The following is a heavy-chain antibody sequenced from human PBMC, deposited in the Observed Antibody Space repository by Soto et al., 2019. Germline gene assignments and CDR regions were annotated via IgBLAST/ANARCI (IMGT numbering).Heavy chain of an antibody. Sequence: QVQLVESGGGVVQPGRSLRLSCAASGFTFSSYGMHWVRQAPGKGLEWVAVIWYDGSNKYYADSVKGRFTISRDNSKNTLYLQMNSLRAEDTAVYHCAREGWFGESTRFDYWGQGTLVTVSS. V-gene: IGHV3-33*01. D-gene: IGHD3-10*01. J-gene: IGHJ4*02. CDR2: IWYDGSNK. CDR3: AREGWFGESTRFDY. CDR1: GFTFSSYG.